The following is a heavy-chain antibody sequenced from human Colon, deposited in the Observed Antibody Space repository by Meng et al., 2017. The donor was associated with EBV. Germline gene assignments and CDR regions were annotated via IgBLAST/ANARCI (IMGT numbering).Heavy chain of an antibody. CDR3: ARTFGYCSNNNCPRTLGY. CDR1: GGSLSGYY. J-gene: IGHJ4*02. Sequence: VQLPPWGAGLLQQSQPLSLTCGVSGGSLSGYYWSWIRHFPGRTLEFIGDINQSGSANYKPSLRSRVTISVDTSKNQIFLNLHSVTAADTAVYHCARTFGYCSNNNCPRTLGYWGQGTLVTVSS. V-gene: IGHV4-34*02. CDR2: INQSGSA. D-gene: IGHD2-2*03.